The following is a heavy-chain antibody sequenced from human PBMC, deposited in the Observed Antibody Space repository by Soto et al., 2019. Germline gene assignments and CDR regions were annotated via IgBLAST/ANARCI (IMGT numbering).Heavy chain of an antibody. J-gene: IGHJ4*02. CDR1: GFTFSSYA. Sequence: GGSLRLSCAASGFTFSSYAMSWVRQAPGKGLEWVSAISGSGGSTYYADSVKGRFTISRDNSKNTLYLQMNSLRAEDTAVYYCAKTRITMIVVVIAGYYFDDCGQGTLVTV. CDR3: AKTRITMIVVVIAGYYFDD. V-gene: IGHV3-23*01. CDR2: ISGSGGST. D-gene: IGHD3-22*01.